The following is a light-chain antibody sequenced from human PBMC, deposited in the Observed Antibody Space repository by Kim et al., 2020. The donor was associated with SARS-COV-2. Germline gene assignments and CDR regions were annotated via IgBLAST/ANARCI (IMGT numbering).Light chain of an antibody. CDR2: QDS. V-gene: IGLV3-1*01. CDR3: QAWDSSTAFVV. Sequence: SYELTQPTSVSVSPGQTASITCSGDKLGDKYACWYQQKPGQSPVLVIYQDSKRPSGIPERFSGSNSGNTATLTISGTQAMDEADYYCQAWDSSTAFVVFG. CDR1: KLGDKY. J-gene: IGLJ2*01.